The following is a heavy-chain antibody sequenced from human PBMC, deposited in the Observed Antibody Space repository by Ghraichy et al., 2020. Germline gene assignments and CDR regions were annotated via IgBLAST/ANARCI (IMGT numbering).Heavy chain of an antibody. D-gene: IGHD2-21*01. Sequence: GGVLRLSSAASGFTFDASTMLWVRQAPGRGLEWVSGITWNSATIGYADSVKGRFTISRDNAKNSLYLQMNSLRPEDTALYYCAKGGAIGDVYSGDYWGQGTLVTVSS. CDR1: GFTFDAST. CDR2: ITWNSATI. J-gene: IGHJ4*02. CDR3: AKGGAIGDVYSGDY. V-gene: IGHV3-9*01.